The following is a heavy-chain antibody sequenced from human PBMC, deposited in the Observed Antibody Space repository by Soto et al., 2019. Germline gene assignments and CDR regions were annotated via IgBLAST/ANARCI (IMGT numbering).Heavy chain of an antibody. Sequence: GASVKVSCKASGYTFISYAMHWVRQAPGQRLEWMGWINAGNGNTKYSQKFQGRVTITRDTSASTAYMELSSLRSEDTAVYYCAREYYDSSGYYFASDIWGQGTMVTVSS. CDR2: INAGNGNT. CDR1: GYTFISYA. V-gene: IGHV1-3*01. CDR3: AREYYDSSGYYFASDI. J-gene: IGHJ3*02. D-gene: IGHD3-22*01.